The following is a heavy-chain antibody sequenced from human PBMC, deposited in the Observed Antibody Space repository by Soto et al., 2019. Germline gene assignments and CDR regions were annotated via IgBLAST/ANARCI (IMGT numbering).Heavy chain of an antibody. CDR1: AGSLSSINS. CDR3: ARVHCPTTSCYSMTIEY. J-gene: IGHJ4*02. Sequence: QVQLQESGPGLVKPSGTLSLTCAVSAGSLSSINSWSWVHQPPGKGLEWIGEIYHSGSTNFNPSLKSRVSISVDKSKNQLSLRLTSVSAADTAVYYCARVHCPTTSCYSMTIEYWGQGTLVTVSS. V-gene: IGHV4-4*02. D-gene: IGHD2-2*02. CDR2: IYHSGST.